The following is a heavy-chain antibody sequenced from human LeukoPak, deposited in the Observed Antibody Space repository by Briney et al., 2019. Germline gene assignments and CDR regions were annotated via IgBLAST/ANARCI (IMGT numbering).Heavy chain of an antibody. CDR3: ARERGDCSSTSCYAHWFDP. V-gene: IGHV3-33*01. Sequence: GRSLRLSCAASGFTFSSYGMHWVRQASGKGLEWVAVIWYDGSNKYYADSVKGRFTISRDNSKNTLYLQMNSLRAEDTAVYYCARERGDCSSTSCYAHWFDPWGQGTLVTVSS. CDR1: GFTFSSYG. CDR2: IWYDGSNK. J-gene: IGHJ5*02. D-gene: IGHD2-2*01.